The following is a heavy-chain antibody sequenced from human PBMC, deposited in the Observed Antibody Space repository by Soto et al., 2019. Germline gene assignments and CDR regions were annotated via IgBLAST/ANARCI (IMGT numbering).Heavy chain of an antibody. CDR3: ARGVLWFGESQNPTYYYGMDV. CDR2: TYYRSKWFN. D-gene: IGHD3-10*01. Sequence: PSPTLSLTCAISGDSVSSNSAAWSWIRQSPSRGLEWLGRTYYRSKWFNDYAVSVKSRITISPDTSKNQFSLQLNSVTPEDTAVYYCARGVLWFGESQNPTYYYGMDVWGQGTTVTVSS. J-gene: IGHJ6*02. CDR1: GDSVSSNSAA. V-gene: IGHV6-1*01.